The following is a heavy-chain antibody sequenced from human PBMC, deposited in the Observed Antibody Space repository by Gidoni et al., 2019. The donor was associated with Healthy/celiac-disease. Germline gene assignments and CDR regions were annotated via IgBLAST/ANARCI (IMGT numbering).Heavy chain of an antibody. D-gene: IGHD4-17*01. Sequence: EVQLVESGGGLVQPGRSLRLSCAASGFTFDDYAMHWVRQAPGKGLEWVSGISWNSGSIGYADSVKGRFTISRDNAKNSLYLQMNSLRAEDTALYYCAKDIVSYGSFSYYFDYWGQGTLVTVSS. CDR1: GFTFDDYA. J-gene: IGHJ4*02. CDR2: ISWNSGSI. V-gene: IGHV3-9*01. CDR3: AKDIVSYGSFSYYFDY.